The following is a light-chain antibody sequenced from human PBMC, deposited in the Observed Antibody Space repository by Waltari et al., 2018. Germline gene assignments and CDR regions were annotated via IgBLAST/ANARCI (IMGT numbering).Light chain of an antibody. J-gene: IGLJ3*02. CDR3: ALYMGSGIWV. V-gene: IGLV8-61*01. CDR1: SGSVSTTSY. CDR2: KAN. Sequence: QTVVTQEPSLSVSPGGTVTLTCALSSGSVSTTSYATWYQQTPGQAPRTLVYKANARSSGVPDRFSGSILGNTAALTITGAQADDESDYYCALYMGSGIWVFGGGTKLT.